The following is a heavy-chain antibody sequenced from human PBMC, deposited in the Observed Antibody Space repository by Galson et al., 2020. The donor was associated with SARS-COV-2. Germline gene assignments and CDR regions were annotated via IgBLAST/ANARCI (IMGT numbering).Heavy chain of an antibody. CDR1: GFALSNSA. CDR3: ARETDDHTSSWYDS. D-gene: IGHD2-2*01. V-gene: IGHV3-30*04. Sequence: GGSLRLSRAASGFALSNSAMHWVRQAPGKGLEWVAIISYDGTTQYNSDSVRGRFTISRDISKNTLYLQMNSLRPEDTAVYYCARETDDHTSSWYDSWGQGARVSVSS. CDR2: ISYDGTTQ. J-gene: IGHJ5*01.